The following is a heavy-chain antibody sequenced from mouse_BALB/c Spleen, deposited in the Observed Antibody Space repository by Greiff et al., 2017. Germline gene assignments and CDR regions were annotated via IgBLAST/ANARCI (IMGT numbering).Heavy chain of an antibody. CDR3: ARDPHYDYDVGYYFDY. CDR1: GFSLTSYG. CDR2: IWSGGST. V-gene: IGHV2-4-1*01. Sequence: QVQLQQSGPGLVQPSQSLSITCTVSGFSLTSYGVHWVRQSPGKGLEWLGVIWSGGSTDYNAAFISRLSISKDNSKSQVFLKMNSLQTDDTAMYYCARDPHYDYDVGYYFDYWGQGTTLTVSS. D-gene: IGHD2-4*01. J-gene: IGHJ2*01.